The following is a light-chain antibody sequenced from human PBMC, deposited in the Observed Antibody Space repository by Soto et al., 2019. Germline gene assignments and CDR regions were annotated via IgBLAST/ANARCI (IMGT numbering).Light chain of an antibody. J-gene: IGLJ1*01. CDR2: EVS. V-gene: IGLV2-23*02. CDR3: CAYAGNSTYV. CDR1: SSDVGCYNL. Sequence: QSVLTQPASVSGSPGQSITISCTGTSSDVGCYNLVSWYQQHPGNAPILMIYEVSKRPSGVSNRFSGSKSGNTASLTISGLHAEDEADYDGCAYAGNSTYVFGTGTKLTVL.